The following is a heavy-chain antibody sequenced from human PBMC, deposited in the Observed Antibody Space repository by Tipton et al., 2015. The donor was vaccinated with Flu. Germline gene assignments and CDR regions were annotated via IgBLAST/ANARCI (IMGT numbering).Heavy chain of an antibody. V-gene: IGHV3-21*01. J-gene: IGHJ6*02. Sequence: GSLRLSCAASGFTFSSYSMNWVRQAPGKGLEWVSSISSSSSYIYYADSVKGRFTISRDNAKNSLYLQMNSLRAEDTAVYYCARDLASEFSGMDVWGQGTTVTVSS. CDR1: GFTFSSYS. CDR3: ARDLASEFSGMDV. CDR2: ISSSSSYI. D-gene: IGHD3-10*01.